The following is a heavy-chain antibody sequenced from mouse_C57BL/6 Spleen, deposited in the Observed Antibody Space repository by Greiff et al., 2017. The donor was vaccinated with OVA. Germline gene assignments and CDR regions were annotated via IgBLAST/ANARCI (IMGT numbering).Heavy chain of an antibody. Sequence: QVQLQQPGAELVKPGASVKMSCKASGYTFTSYWITWVKQRPGQGLEWIGDIYPGSGSTNYNEKFKSKATLTVDTSSSTAYMQLSSLTSEDSAVYYCARVYYVEYYFDYWGQGTTLTVSS. V-gene: IGHV1-55*01. CDR3: ARVYYVEYYFDY. CDR1: GYTFTSYW. CDR2: IYPGSGST. J-gene: IGHJ2*01. D-gene: IGHD2-1*01.